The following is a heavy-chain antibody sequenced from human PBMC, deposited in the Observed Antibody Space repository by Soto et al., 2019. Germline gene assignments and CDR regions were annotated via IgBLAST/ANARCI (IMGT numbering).Heavy chain of an antibody. Sequence: EVQLVESGGDLVQPGGSLRLSCAASGFSFNTYWMTWVRQAPGRGLEWVASIKQDGSEEYSVDSVKGRFTVSRDNAKNSVYLQMNSLSAEDTAVYYCARHRDYSLDYWGQGTLVTVSS. CDR2: IKQDGSEE. CDR1: GFSFNTYW. D-gene: IGHD4-4*01. J-gene: IGHJ4*02. CDR3: ARHRDYSLDY. V-gene: IGHV3-7*03.